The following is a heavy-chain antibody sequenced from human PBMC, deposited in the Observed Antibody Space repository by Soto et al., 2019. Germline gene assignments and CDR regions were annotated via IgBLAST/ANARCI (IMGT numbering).Heavy chain of an antibody. CDR2: IWYDGSNK. CDR3: AREGCSGGSCYPIGE. Sequence: QVQLVESGGGVVQPGRSLRLSCAASGFTFSSYGMHWVRQAPGKGLEWVAVIWYDGSNKYYADSVKGRFTISRDNSKNTLYLQMNSLEAEDTAVYYCAREGCSGGSCYPIGEWGQGTLVTVSS. V-gene: IGHV3-33*01. CDR1: GFTFSSYG. J-gene: IGHJ4*02. D-gene: IGHD2-15*01.